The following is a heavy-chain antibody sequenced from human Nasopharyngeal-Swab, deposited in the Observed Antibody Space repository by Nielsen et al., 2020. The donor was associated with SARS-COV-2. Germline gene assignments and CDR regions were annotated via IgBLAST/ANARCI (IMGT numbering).Heavy chain of an antibody. D-gene: IGHD3-10*01. CDR2: IYYSGST. Sequence: SETLSLTCTVSGGSISSGGYYWSWIRQHPGKGLERIGYIYYSGSTYYNPSLKSRVTISVDTSKNQFSLKLSSVTAADTAVYYCARGREYYGSGSYYNPWGQGTLVTVSS. CDR1: GGSISSGGYY. J-gene: IGHJ5*02. CDR3: ARGREYYGSGSYYNP. V-gene: IGHV4-31*03.